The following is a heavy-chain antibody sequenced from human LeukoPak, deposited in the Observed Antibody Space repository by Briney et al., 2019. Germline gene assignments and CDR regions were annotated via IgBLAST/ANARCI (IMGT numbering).Heavy chain of an antibody. CDR1: GGTFSSYA. CDR2: IIPIFGTA. D-gene: IGHD5-12*01. J-gene: IGHJ6*02. Sequence: ASVKVSCKASGGTFSSYAISWVRQAPGQGLKWVGGIIPIFGTANYAQKFQGRVTITADESTSTAYMELSSLRSEDTAVYYCARSLDIVATKDYYGMDVWGQGTTVTVSS. CDR3: ARSLDIVATKDYYGMDV. V-gene: IGHV1-69*13.